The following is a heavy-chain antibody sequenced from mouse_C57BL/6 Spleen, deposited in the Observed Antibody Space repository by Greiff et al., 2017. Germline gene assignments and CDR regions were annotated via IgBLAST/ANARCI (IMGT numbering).Heavy chain of an antibody. CDR3: ARQGNWDYFDY. J-gene: IGHJ2*01. CDR2: ISSGGSYT. V-gene: IGHV5-6*02. Sequence: DVKLVESGGDLVKPGGSLKLSCAASGFTFSSYGMSWVRQTPDKRLEWVATISSGGSYTYYPDSVKGRFTISRDNAKNTLYLQMSSLKSEDTAMYYCARQGNWDYFDYWGQGTTLTVSS. CDR1: GFTFSSYG. D-gene: IGHD4-1*02.